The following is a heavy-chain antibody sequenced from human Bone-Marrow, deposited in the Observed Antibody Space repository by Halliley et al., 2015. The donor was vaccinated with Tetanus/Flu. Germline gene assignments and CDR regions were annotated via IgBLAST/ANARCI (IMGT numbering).Heavy chain of an antibody. Sequence: WLAVLRYDGSREHYADSVKGRFTISRDNSRNTLYLEMSSLRVEDTAVYYCAKEGAGDTWASLDYWGQGTLVTVSS. D-gene: IGHD2-21*02. V-gene: IGHV3-30*15. CDR2: LRYDGSRE. CDR3: AKEGAGDTWASLDY. J-gene: IGHJ4*02.